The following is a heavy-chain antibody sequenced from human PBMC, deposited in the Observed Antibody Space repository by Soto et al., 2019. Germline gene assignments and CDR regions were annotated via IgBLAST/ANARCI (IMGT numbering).Heavy chain of an antibody. J-gene: IGHJ4*02. CDR2: IIPILGIA. V-gene: IGHV1-69*02. CDR3: ARVKYSGYVGQFDY. Sequence: ASVKVSCKASGGTFSRYTISWVRQAPGQGLEWMGRIIPILGIANYAQKFQGRVTITADKSTSTAYMELSSLRSEDTAVYYCARVKYSGYVGQFDYWGQGTLVTVSS. CDR1: GGTFSRYT. D-gene: IGHD5-12*01.